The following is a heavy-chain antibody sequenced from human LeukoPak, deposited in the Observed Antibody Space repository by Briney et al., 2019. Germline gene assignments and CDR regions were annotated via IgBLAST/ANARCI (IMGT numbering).Heavy chain of an antibody. J-gene: IGHJ4*02. CDR3: ARDMHYYDSSGLSDY. CDR1: GFTFTSYA. D-gene: IGHD3-22*01. V-gene: IGHV1-3*01. CDR2: INAGNGNT. Sequence: GGSLRLSCAASGFTFTSYAMHWVRQAPGQRLEWMGWINAGNGNTKYSQKFQGRVTITRDTSASTAYMELSSLRSEDTAVYYCARDMHYYDSSGLSDYWGQGTLVTVSS.